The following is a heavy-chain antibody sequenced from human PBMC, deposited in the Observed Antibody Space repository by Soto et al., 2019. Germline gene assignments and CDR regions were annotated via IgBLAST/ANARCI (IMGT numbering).Heavy chain of an antibody. Sequence: EVQLLESGGGSAPPGGSLKLSCTPSGFSITYFGVTWVRQVPGKGLQWVSGFTGNGGGTFYADSVRGRFTISRDYSTNTAFLQRNNLRAEDTAVYYCVKLNGYGDSWGQGTLVSVSS. D-gene: IGHD5-12*01. J-gene: IGHJ4*02. CDR3: VKLNGYGDS. CDR2: FTGNGGGT. CDR1: GFSITYFG. V-gene: IGHV3-23*01.